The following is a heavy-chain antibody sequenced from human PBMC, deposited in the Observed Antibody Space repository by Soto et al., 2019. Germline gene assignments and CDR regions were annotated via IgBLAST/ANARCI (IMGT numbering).Heavy chain of an antibody. CDR3: AGHSFLVTGSAPQPQVWFNP. CDR1: GYSFTSDW. V-gene: IGHV5-10-1*01. J-gene: IGHJ5*02. D-gene: IGHD1-1*01. CDR2: IDPSDSYT. Sequence: GESLKISCKGSGYSFTSDWISWVRQMPGKGLEWMGRIDPSDSYTKYSPSFQGHATISADRSVSTAYLQWSSLKASDTAMYYCAGHSFLVTGSAPQPQVWFNPWGQGTLVTVSS.